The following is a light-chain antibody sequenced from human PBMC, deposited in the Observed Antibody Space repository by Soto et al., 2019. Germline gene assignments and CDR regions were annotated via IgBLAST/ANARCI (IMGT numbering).Light chain of an antibody. CDR3: QQRSNWPKFT. J-gene: IGKJ3*01. CDR1: QSVSSY. CDR2: DAS. Sequence: EIVLTQSPATLSLSPGERATLSCRASQSVSSYLAWYQQKPGQAPRLLIYDASNRATGIPARFSGSGSGTDLTLTISSLEPEDFAVSYCQQRSNWPKFTFGPGTKVDIK. V-gene: IGKV3-11*01.